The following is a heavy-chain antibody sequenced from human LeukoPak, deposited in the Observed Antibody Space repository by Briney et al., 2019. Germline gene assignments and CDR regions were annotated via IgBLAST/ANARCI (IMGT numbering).Heavy chain of an antibody. D-gene: IGHD1-26*01. CDR1: RYTFTSYA. J-gene: IGHJ3*02. V-gene: IGHV1-3*01. CDR2: INAGNGNT. Sequence: ASVKVSCKASRYTFTSYAMHWVRQAPGQRLEWMGWINAGNGNTKYSQKFQGRVTITRDTSASTAYMELSSLRSEDTAVYYCARLIVGATRGAFDIWGQGTMVTVSS. CDR3: ARLIVGATRGAFDI.